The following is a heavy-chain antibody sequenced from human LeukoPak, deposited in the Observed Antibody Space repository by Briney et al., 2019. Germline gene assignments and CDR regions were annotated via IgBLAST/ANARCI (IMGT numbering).Heavy chain of an antibody. CDR2: IYYSGST. CDR3: ATHRLLSPFDY. CDR1: RGSISSADYY. Sequence: SETLSLTCTVSRGSISSADYYWSWIRQPPGKGLEWIGYIYYSGSTYYNPSLKSRVSMSVDTSKNQFSLQLSSVTAADTAVCYCATHRLLSPFDYWGQGTLVTVSS. D-gene: IGHD2-15*01. J-gene: IGHJ4*02. V-gene: IGHV4-30-4*01.